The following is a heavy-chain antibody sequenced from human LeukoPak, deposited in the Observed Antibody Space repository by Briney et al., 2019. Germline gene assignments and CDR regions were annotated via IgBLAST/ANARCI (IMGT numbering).Heavy chain of an antibody. V-gene: IGHV1-8*02. CDR1: GHTFTSYG. J-gene: IGHJ5*02. CDR2: MNPNSGNT. CDR3: ARDPIQLLRRNLNWFDP. Sequence: ASVKVSCKASGHTFTSYGINWVRQATGQGLEWMGWMNPNSGNTAYAQKFQGRVTMTRNTSISTAYMELSSLRSEDTAVYYCARDPIQLLRRNLNWFDPWGQGTLATVSS. D-gene: IGHD2-2*01.